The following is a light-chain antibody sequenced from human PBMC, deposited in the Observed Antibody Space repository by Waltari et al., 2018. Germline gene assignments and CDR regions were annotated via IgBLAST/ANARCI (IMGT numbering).Light chain of an antibody. Sequence: QPVLTQSSSASASLGSSVKLTCTLNSGHSSYIIAWHQQEPGKAPRYLMKLESSGSYNKGIGFPDRFSGASSGADRYLTISNLQSGDEADYYCETWHSNTRVFGGGTKLTVL. CDR2: LESSGSY. J-gene: IGLJ3*02. V-gene: IGLV4-60*03. CDR1: SGHSSYI. CDR3: ETWHSNTRV.